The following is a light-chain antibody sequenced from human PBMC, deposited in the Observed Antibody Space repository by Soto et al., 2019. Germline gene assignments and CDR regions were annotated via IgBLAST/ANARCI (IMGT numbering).Light chain of an antibody. CDR1: GSDVGGYNY. Sequence: QSALTQPPSASGSPGQSVTISCTGTGSDVGGYNYVSWYQQHPGKAPKLIIYEVSQRPSGVPDRFSGSKSGNTASLTVSGLQAADEADYYCSSYAGSNFWVFGGGTKLTVL. CDR3: SSYAGSNFWV. J-gene: IGLJ3*02. CDR2: EVS. V-gene: IGLV2-8*01.